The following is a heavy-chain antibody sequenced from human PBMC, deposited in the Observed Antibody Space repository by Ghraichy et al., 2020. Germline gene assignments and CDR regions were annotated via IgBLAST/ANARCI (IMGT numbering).Heavy chain of an antibody. CDR2: INNYNGDT. CDR3: AREYSSSSELDY. V-gene: IGHV1-18*01. D-gene: IGHD6-6*01. J-gene: IGHJ4*02. CDR1: GYTFTNYG. Sequence: ASVKVSCKTSGYTFTNYGISWVRQAPRQGLEWMGWINNYNGDTKYALSLQGRVTMTTDTSTTTAYLELSSLKSDDTAMYYCAREYSSSSELDYWGQGTLVTVSS.